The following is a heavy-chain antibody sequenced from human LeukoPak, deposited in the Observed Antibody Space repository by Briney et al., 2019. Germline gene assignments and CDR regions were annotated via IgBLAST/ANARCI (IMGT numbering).Heavy chain of an antibody. CDR1: GFTFSSYW. CDR2: INHNGNVN. Sequence: GGPLRLSCAASGFTFSSYWMNWARQAPGKGLEWVASINHNGNVNYYVDSVKGRFTISRDNAKNSLYLQMSNLRAEDTAVYFCARGGGLDVWGQGAAVTVSS. J-gene: IGHJ6*02. CDR3: ARGGGLDV. V-gene: IGHV3-7*03. D-gene: IGHD3-16*01.